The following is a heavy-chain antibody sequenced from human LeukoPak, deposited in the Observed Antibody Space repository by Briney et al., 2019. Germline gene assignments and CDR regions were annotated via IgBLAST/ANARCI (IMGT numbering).Heavy chain of an antibody. CDR3: ARAGGSYSSYYYYMDV. V-gene: IGHV1-2*02. Sequence: ASVKVSCRASGYTFTSYYMHWVRQAPGQGLEWMGWINPNSGGTNYAQRFQGRVTMTRDTSISTAYMEVSRLRSEDTAVYYCARAGGSYSSYYYYMDVWGKGTTVTVSS. J-gene: IGHJ6*03. CDR1: GYTFTSYY. D-gene: IGHD1-26*01. CDR2: INPNSGGT.